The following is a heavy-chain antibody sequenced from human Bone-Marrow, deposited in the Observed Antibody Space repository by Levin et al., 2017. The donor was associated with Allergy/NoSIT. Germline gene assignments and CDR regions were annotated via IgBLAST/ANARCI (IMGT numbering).Heavy chain of an antibody. D-gene: IGHD5-12*01. J-gene: IGHJ4*02. CDR3: TRSYGGYDELEYYFDY. Sequence: GESLKISCAASGFTFSGSAMHWVRQASGKGLEWVGRIRSKANSYATAYAASVKGRFTISRDDSKNTAYLQMNSLKTEDTAVYYCTRSYGGYDELEYYFDYWGQGTLVTVSS. CDR1: GFTFSGSA. V-gene: IGHV3-73*01. CDR2: IRSKANSYAT.